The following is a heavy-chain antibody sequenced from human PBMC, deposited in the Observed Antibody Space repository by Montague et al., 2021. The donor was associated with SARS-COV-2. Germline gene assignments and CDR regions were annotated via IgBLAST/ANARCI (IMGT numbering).Heavy chain of an antibody. D-gene: IGHD3-10*01. Sequence: SLRLSCAASGFTFSDYAMSWVRQAPGKGLEWVSTISGSGGTTYYADSVKGRFTISRDNSKNTLYLQMNSLRAEDTAVYYCANDVVALLGSRSYQGYWGQGTLVTVSS. CDR1: GFTFSDYA. CDR2: ISGSGGTT. J-gene: IGHJ4*02. CDR3: ANDVVALLGSRSYQGY. V-gene: IGHV3-23*01.